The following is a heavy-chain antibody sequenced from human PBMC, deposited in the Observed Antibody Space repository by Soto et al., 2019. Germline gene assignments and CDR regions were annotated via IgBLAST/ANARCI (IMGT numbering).Heavy chain of an antibody. CDR3: ARETLWGSSWSPNYYYYGMDV. D-gene: IGHD6-13*01. Sequence: NPGGSLRLSCAASGFTFSDYYMSWIRQAPGKGLEWVSYISSSGSTIYYADSVKGRFTISRDNAKNSLYLQMNSLRAEDTAVYYCARETLWGSSWSPNYYYYGMDVWGQGTTVTVSS. V-gene: IGHV3-11*01. CDR1: GFTFSDYY. CDR2: ISSSGSTI. J-gene: IGHJ6*02.